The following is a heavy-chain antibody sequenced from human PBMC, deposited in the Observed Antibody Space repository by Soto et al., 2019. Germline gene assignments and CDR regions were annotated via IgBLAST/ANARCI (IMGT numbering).Heavy chain of an antibody. CDR3: AAPGRDGYKLDY. CDR1: GFTFSSYG. CDR2: ISYDGSNK. V-gene: IGHV3-30*03. D-gene: IGHD5-12*01. J-gene: IGHJ4*02. Sequence: SLRLSCAASGFTFSSYGMHWVRQAPGKGLEWVAVISYDGSNKYYADSVKGRFTISRDNSKNTLYLQMNSLRAEDTAVYYCAAPGRDGYKLDYWGQGTLVTVSS.